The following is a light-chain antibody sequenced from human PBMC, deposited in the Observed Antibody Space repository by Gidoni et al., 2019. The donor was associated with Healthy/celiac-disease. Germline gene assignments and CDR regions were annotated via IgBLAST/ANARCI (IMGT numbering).Light chain of an antibody. Sequence: DIQLTQSPSSLSASVGDRVTITCRASQSISSYLNGYQQKPGKDPKLLIYAASSFQSGVPARFSGSGSGTDFTLTIISLQPEDFATYYCQQSYSTLALTFGGGTKVEIK. CDR1: QSISSY. CDR2: AAS. CDR3: QQSYSTLALT. V-gene: IGKV1-39*01. J-gene: IGKJ4*01.